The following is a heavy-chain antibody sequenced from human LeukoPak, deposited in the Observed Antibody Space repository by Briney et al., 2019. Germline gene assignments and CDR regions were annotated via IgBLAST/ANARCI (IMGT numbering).Heavy chain of an antibody. Sequence: GGSLRLSCEASGFKFDEYVMHWVRQAPGKGLEWVSGINWNSGSIDYADSVKGRFTISRDNSKNTLYLQMNSLRAEDTAVYYCAKDLRRSYYFDYWGQGTLVTVSS. CDR2: INWNSGSI. CDR3: AKDLRRSYYFDY. V-gene: IGHV3-9*01. J-gene: IGHJ4*02. D-gene: IGHD1-26*01. CDR1: GFKFDEYV.